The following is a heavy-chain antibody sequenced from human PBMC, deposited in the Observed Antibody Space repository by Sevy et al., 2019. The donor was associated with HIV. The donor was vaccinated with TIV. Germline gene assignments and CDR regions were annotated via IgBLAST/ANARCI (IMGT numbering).Heavy chain of an antibody. J-gene: IGHJ4*02. CDR1: GYTLAKFS. Sequence: ASVKVSCKVSGYTLAKFSIHWVRQAPGKGLEWMTSFDPEDGDPEDGKTIYAQKFLGRVTMTEDKSTDPAYMELGSLRSDDTAVYYCATTKDYYDSSGYPFDYWGQGTLVTVSS. CDR3: ATTKDYYDSSGYPFDY. CDR2: FDPEDGDPEDGKT. V-gene: IGHV1-24*01. D-gene: IGHD3-22*01.